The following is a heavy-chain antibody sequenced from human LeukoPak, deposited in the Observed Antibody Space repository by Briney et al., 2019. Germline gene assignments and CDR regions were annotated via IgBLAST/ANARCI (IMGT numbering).Heavy chain of an antibody. CDR2: FDPEDGQI. J-gene: IGHJ4*02. CDR3: TTVEREYFDTSGYYNY. D-gene: IGHD3-22*01. CDR1: GYTLTEYS. Sequence: ASVTVSCKISGYTLTEYSMHWVRQALGKGLEWMGGFDPEDGQIIYAQKFQGRVTMTEDTSTDTAYMELSSLRSEDTAVYYCTTVEREYFDTSGYYNYWGQGTLVTVSS. V-gene: IGHV1-24*01.